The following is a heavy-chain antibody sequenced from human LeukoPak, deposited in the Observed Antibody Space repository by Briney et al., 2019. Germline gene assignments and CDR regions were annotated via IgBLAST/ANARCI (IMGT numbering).Heavy chain of an antibody. Sequence: PGGSLRLSCAAAGLTFSSYEMYWVRQAPGKGLEWVSYISGSGETIYYADSVKGRFTISRDNAKNSLYLQMNSLRAEDTAVYYCARDADVIAAAGGYMDVWGKGTTVTVSS. CDR1: GLTFSSYE. CDR3: ARDADVIAAAGGYMDV. D-gene: IGHD6-13*01. CDR2: ISGSGETI. J-gene: IGHJ6*03. V-gene: IGHV3-48*03.